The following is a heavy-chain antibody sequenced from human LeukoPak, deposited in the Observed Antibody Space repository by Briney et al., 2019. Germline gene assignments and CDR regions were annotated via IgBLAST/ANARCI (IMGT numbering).Heavy chain of an antibody. CDR3: ARFSYYYYYMDV. V-gene: IGHV4-39*01. CDR2: IYYSGGT. Sequence: SETLSLTCIVSGGSISSSSYYWGWIRQPPGKELEWIGSIYYSGGTYYNPSLKSRVTISVDTSKIQFSLKLSSVTAADTAVYYCARFSYYYYYMDVWGKGTTVTASS. CDR1: GGSISSSSYY. J-gene: IGHJ6*03.